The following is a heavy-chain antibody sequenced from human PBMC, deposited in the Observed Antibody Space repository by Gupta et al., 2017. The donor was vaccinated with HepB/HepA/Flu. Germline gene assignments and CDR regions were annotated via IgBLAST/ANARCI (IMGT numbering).Heavy chain of an antibody. Sequence: EVQLVESGGGLVQPGGSLRLSCAASGFTFSSYEMNWVRQAPGKGLEWVSYISSSGSTIYYADSVKGRFTISRDNAKNSLYLQMNSLRAEDTAVYYCARDRGSGWYRDYFDYGGQGTLVTVSS. V-gene: IGHV3-48*03. CDR1: GFTFSSYE. CDR2: ISSSGSTI. D-gene: IGHD6-19*01. J-gene: IGHJ4*02. CDR3: ARDRGSGWYRDYFDY.